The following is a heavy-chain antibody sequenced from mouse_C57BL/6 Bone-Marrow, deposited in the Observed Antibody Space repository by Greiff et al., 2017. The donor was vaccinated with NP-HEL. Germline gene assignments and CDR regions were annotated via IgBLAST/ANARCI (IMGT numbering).Heavy chain of an antibody. Sequence: VQLQQSGAELARPGASVKLSCKASGYTFTSYVISWVKQRTGQGLEWIGEIYPRSGNTYYNEKFKGQATLTADKSSSTAYMELRSLTSEDSAVYFCARDYGSPYYLDYWGQGTTLTVSS. CDR2: IYPRSGNT. CDR1: GYTFTSYV. V-gene: IGHV1-81*01. J-gene: IGHJ2*01. D-gene: IGHD1-1*01. CDR3: ARDYGSPYYLDY.